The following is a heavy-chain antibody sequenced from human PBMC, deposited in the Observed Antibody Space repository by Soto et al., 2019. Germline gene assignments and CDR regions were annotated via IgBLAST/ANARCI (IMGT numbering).Heavy chain of an antibody. Sequence: GESLKISCKGSGYSFTSYWIGWVRQMPGKGLEWMGIIYPGDSDTRYSPSFQGQVTISADKSISTAYLQWSSLKASDTAVYYCARLGYCSSTSCRYYYYYGMDVWGQGTTVTVSS. J-gene: IGHJ6*02. CDR2: IYPGDSDT. V-gene: IGHV5-51*01. CDR1: GYSFTSYW. D-gene: IGHD2-2*01. CDR3: ARLGYCSSTSCRYYYYYGMDV.